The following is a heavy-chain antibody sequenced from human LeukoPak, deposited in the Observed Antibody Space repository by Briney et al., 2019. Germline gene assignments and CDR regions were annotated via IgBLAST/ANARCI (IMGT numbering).Heavy chain of an antibody. CDR2: IYYSGST. D-gene: IGHD4-11*01. V-gene: IGHV4-59*12. Sequence: SETLSLTCTVSGGSISSYYWSWIRQPPGKGLEWIGYIYYSGSTNYNPSLKSRVTISVDTSKNQFSLKLSSVTAADTAVYYCARDQGYSSSFDYWGQGTLVTVSS. CDR3: ARDQGYSSSFDY. CDR1: GGSISSYY. J-gene: IGHJ4*02.